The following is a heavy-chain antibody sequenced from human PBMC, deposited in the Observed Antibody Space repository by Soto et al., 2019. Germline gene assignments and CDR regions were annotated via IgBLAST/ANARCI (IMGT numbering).Heavy chain of an antibody. CDR1: GGSFSSYF. Sequence: PSETLSLTCAVYGGSFSSYFWNWIRQTPGKGLEWIGKVNHNGRNNYNPSLKSRVTISLDMSKNQIFLKLTSVTAADTAVYYCARGGSSDWQVAFDFWGQGTMVTVSS. D-gene: IGHD6-19*01. J-gene: IGHJ3*01. CDR3: ARGGSSDWQVAFDF. CDR2: VNHNGRN. V-gene: IGHV4-34*01.